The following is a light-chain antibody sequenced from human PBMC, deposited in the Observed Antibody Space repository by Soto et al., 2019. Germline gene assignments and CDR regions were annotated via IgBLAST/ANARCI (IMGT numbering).Light chain of an antibody. CDR2: KNN. V-gene: IGLV1-47*01. Sequence: QPVLIQPPSASGTPGQRVTISCSGSNSSIGNNNVYWYQQLPGTAPKLLIYKNNQRPSGVPDRFSGSRSGTSASLAISGLRSEDESDYYCAAWDDSLSGRIFGGGTKLTVL. CDR1: NSSIGNNN. CDR3: AAWDDSLSGRI. J-gene: IGLJ2*01.